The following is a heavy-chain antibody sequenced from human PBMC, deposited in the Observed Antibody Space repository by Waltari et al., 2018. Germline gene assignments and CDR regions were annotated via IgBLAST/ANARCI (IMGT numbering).Heavy chain of an antibody. CDR1: GFTFSSYA. Sequence: EVQLLESGGGLVQPGGSLRLSCAASGFTFSSYAMSWVRQAPGKGLEWVSAISGSGGSTYYADSVKGRFTISRDNSKNTLYLQMNSLRAEDTAVYYCAKDWWGLPVSLKHDAFDIWGQGTMVTVSS. J-gene: IGHJ3*02. V-gene: IGHV3-23*01. D-gene: IGHD1-26*01. CDR2: ISGSGGST. CDR3: AKDWWGLPVSLKHDAFDI.